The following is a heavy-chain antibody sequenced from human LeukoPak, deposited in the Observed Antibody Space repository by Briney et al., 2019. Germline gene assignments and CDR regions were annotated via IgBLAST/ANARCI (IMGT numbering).Heavy chain of an antibody. Sequence: GASVKVSCKASGFTLTDYIHWVRQDPRQGLQWMGWIKPNSGDTDYAQKFQGRVTMTRDTSISTVYMELSSLRSDDTAVYYCARADSVPAGDYHYWYMDVWGKGITVTVSS. D-gene: IGHD2-2*01. J-gene: IGHJ6*03. CDR3: ARADSVPAGDYHYWYMDV. CDR2: IKPNSGDT. CDR1: GFTLTDY. V-gene: IGHV1-2*02.